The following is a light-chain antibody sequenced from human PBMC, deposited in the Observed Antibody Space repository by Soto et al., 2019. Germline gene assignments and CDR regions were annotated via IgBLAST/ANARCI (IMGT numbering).Light chain of an antibody. V-gene: IGKV1-5*03. CDR1: QSIRSW. CDR3: QQYNSLLT. J-gene: IGKJ1*01. Sequence: DIPMTQSPSTLSASVGARVTITCRASQSIRSWLAWYQQKPGKAPKLLIYMASSLDSGDPSMFSGSVSGTEFTLTISSRQPDDFATNYCQQYNSLLTFGQGTKVEIK. CDR2: MAS.